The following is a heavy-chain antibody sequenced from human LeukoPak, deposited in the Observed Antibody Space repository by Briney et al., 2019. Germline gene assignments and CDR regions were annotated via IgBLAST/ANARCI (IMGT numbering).Heavy chain of an antibody. CDR1: GYTFTRYG. V-gene: IGHV1-18*01. D-gene: IGHD3-16*01. J-gene: IGHJ4*02. CDR2: ISAYNGNT. Sequence: ASVKVSCKASGYTFTRYGISWVRQAPGHGVEWRGWISAYNGNTNYAQKLQGRVTMTTDTSTSTAYMELRSLRSDDTAVYYCARGLRNSNFDYWGQGTLVTVSS. CDR3: ARGLRNSNFDY.